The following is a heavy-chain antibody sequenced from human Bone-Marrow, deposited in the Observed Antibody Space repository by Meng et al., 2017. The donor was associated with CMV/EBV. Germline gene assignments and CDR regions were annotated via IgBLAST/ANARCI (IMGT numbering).Heavy chain of an antibody. D-gene: IGHD3-3*01. Sequence: GGSLRLSCAASGFTFSSYAMHWVRQAPGKGLEWVAVISYDGSNKYYADSVKGRFTISRDNSKNTLYLQMNSLRAEDTAVYYCARDTAGSRYDFWSGYYGLSDYYYGMDVWGQGTTVTGSS. CDR2: ISYDGSNK. J-gene: IGHJ6*01. V-gene: IGHV3-30*04. CDR3: ARDTAGSRYDFWSGYYGLSDYYYGMDV. CDR1: GFTFSSYA.